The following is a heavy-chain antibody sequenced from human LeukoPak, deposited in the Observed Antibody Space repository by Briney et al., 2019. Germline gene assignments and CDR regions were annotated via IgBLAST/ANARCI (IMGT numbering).Heavy chain of an antibody. CDR2: IYYSGNT. D-gene: IGHD6-13*01. CDR1: GGSISSYY. V-gene: IGHV4-59*01. Sequence: SETLSLTCTVSGGSISSYYWSWIRQPPGKGLEWIGYIYYSGNTNYNPSLKSRVTISVDTSKNQFSLKLSSVSAADTAVYYCARVYYSRSYDYWYFDLWGRGTLVTVSS. CDR3: ARVYYSRSYDYWYFDL. J-gene: IGHJ2*01.